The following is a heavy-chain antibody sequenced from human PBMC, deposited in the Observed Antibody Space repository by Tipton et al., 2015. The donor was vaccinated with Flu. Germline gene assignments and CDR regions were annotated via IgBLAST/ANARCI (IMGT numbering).Heavy chain of an antibody. CDR1: GGSISSSDYY. CDR2: IYYSGST. CDR3: ASYGSGRGYFQH. V-gene: IGHV4-39*07. Sequence: TLSLTCTVSGGSISSSDYYWGWIRQPPGKGLDWIGTIYYSGSTYYKTSLKSRVTISLDTSKNQFSLKLTSVTAADTAVYYCASYGSGRGYFQHWGQGTLVIVSS. J-gene: IGHJ1*01. D-gene: IGHD3-10*01.